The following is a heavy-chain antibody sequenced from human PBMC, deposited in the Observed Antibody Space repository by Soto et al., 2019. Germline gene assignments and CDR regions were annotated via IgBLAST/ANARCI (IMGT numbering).Heavy chain of an antibody. V-gene: IGHV3-73*01. CDR2: IRSKANSYAK. J-gene: IGHJ4*02. Sequence: GGSLRHCCANSGFTFGCSPMAGVRQASGKGLEWVGRIRSKANSYAKAYAASVKGRFTISRDDSKNTAYLQMNSLKTEDTAVYYCTRHVEEWDWWSDYWGQGT. D-gene: IGHD2-8*02. CDR3: TRHVEEWDWWSDY. CDR1: GFTFGCSP.